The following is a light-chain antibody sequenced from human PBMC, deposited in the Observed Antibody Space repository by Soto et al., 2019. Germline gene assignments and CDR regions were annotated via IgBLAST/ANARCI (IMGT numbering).Light chain of an antibody. CDR3: QQRYTYPHT. V-gene: IGKV1-9*01. CDR2: SIS. Sequence: HVTQSPSILSASVGDSVTITCRTSQGVLNSFAWYQQKSGKAPRLLIYSISSLKSGVPSRFSGSGSGAEFTLTITNLQPEDFATYFCQQRYTYPHTFGLGAQLQI. CDR1: QGVLNS. J-gene: IGKJ2*01.